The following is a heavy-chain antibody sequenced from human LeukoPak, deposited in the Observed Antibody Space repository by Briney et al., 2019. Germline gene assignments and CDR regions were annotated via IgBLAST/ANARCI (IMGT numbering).Heavy chain of an antibody. V-gene: IGHV3-53*01. J-gene: IGHJ6*03. CDR2: IYSGGST. CDR1: GFTVSSNY. Sequence: GGSLRLSCAASGFTVSSNYMSWVRQAPGKGLEWGSVIYSGGSTYYADSVKGRFTISRDNSKNTLYLQMNSLRAEDTAVYYCARSYGDGRLYYMDVWGKGTTVTVSS. D-gene: IGHD4-17*01. CDR3: ARSYGDGRLYYMDV.